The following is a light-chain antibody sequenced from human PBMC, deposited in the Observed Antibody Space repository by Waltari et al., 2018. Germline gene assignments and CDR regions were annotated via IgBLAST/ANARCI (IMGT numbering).Light chain of an antibody. V-gene: IGKV3-15*01. J-gene: IGKJ1*01. CDR2: CAS. Sequence: EIVMTQSPATLSVSPGERATLSCRASQSVSSNLAWYQQKPGQAPRLLTYCASTRATGIPARFSGSGSGTEFTLTISSMQSEDFAVYYCQQYNNWPPWTFGQGTKVEIK. CDR1: QSVSSN. CDR3: QQYNNWPPWT.